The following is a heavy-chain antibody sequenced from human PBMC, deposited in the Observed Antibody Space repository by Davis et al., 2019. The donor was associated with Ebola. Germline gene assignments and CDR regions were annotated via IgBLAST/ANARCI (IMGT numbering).Heavy chain of an antibody. J-gene: IGHJ4*01. V-gene: IGHV3-11*01. D-gene: IGHD6-19*01. CDR3: AKTAGGYTSGWYYFDS. Sequence: GGSLRLSCAASGFTFSDYYMSWIRQAPGKGLEWVSYISSSGSTIYYADSVTGRFTISRDNSRNTLYLQMYSLRAEDTAVYYCAKTAGGYTSGWYYFDSWGHGTLVTVSS. CDR1: GFTFSDYY. CDR2: ISSSGSTI.